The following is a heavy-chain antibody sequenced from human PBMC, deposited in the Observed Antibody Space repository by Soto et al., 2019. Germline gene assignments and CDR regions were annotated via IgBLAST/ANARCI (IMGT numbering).Heavy chain of an antibody. CDR3: ASRSSGWYFDY. J-gene: IGHJ4*02. V-gene: IGHV3-23*01. D-gene: IGHD6-19*01. CDR1: GFTFSSYA. Sequence: PGGSLRLSCAASGFTFSSYAMNWGRQAPGKGLEWVSVISGSGDSTYYADSVKGRFTISRDNSKNTLYLQMNSLRAEDTAVYYCASRSSGWYFDYWGQGTLVTVSS. CDR2: ISGSGDST.